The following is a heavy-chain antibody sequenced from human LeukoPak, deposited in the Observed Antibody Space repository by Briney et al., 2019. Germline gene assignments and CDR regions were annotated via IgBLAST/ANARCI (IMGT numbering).Heavy chain of an antibody. CDR2: IKQDGSEK. J-gene: IGHJ4*02. Sequence: PGGALRLSCAASGFTFSNYWMKWVRQAPGEGLGWVANIKQDGSEKYYVDSVKGRFTISRDNSKNTLYLQMNSLRAEDTAVYYCARDAHPLNYQSPPNYWGQGTLVTVSS. V-gene: IGHV3-7*01. CDR3: ARDAHPLNYQSPPNY. D-gene: IGHD3-10*01. CDR1: GFTFSNYW.